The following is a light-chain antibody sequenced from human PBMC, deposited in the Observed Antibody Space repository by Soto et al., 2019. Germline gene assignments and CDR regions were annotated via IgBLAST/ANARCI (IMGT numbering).Light chain of an antibody. Sequence: QSVLTQPASVSWSPGQSITISCTGTSSDVGSYNLVSWYQQHPGKAPKLMIYEVSKRPSGVSNRFSGSKSGNTASLTISGLQAEDEADYYCCSYAGSSTSFGTGTKVTVL. CDR2: EVS. CDR1: SSDVGSYNL. CDR3: CSYAGSSTS. V-gene: IGLV2-23*02. J-gene: IGLJ1*01.